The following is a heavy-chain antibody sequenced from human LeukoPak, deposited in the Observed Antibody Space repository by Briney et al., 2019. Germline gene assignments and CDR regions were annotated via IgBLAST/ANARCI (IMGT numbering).Heavy chain of an antibody. CDR2: IYYSGNT. CDR3: ARDEAGTYAFDI. J-gene: IGHJ3*02. CDR1: GGSISSSSYY. Sequence: SETLSLTCTVSGGSISSSSYYWGWIRQPPGKGLEWIGSIYYSGNTYYNPSLKSRVTISVDTSKNQFSLKLSSATAADTAVYYCARDEAGTYAFDIWGQGTMVTVSS. V-gene: IGHV4-39*07. D-gene: IGHD1-7*01.